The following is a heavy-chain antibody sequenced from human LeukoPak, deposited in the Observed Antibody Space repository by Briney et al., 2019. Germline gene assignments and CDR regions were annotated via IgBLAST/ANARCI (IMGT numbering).Heavy chain of an antibody. Sequence: ASVKVSCKASGYTFTSYDIDWVRQATGQGLEWMGWMNPNSGNTGYAQKFQGRVTMTRNTSTSTAYMELSSLRSEDTAVYYCARLYLVGATEYYYGMDVWGQGTTVTVSS. CDR1: GYTFTSYD. V-gene: IGHV1-8*01. CDR3: ARLYLVGATEYYYGMDV. J-gene: IGHJ6*02. CDR2: MNPNSGNT. D-gene: IGHD1-26*01.